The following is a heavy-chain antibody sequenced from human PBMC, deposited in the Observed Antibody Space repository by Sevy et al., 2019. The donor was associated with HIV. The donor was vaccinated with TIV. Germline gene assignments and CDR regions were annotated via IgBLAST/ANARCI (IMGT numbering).Heavy chain of an antibody. J-gene: IGHJ6*02. CDR1: GYTFTSYG. Sequence: ASGKVSCKASGYTFTSYGISWVRQAPGQGLEWMGWISAYNGNTNYAQKLQGRVTMTTDTSTSTAYMELRSLRSDDTAVYYCARDRYEIFYYGMDVWGQGTTVTVSS. V-gene: IGHV1-18*04. CDR3: ARDRYEIFYYGMDV. D-gene: IGHD2-2*01. CDR2: ISAYNGNT.